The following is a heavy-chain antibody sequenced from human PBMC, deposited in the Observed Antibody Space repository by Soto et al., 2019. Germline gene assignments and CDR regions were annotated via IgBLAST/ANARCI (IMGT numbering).Heavy chain of an antibody. CDR3: ASLVVVAATPIEYYYYMDV. D-gene: IGHD2-15*01. V-gene: IGHV4-59*08. J-gene: IGHJ6*03. CDR1: GGSISSYY. CDR2: IYYSGST. Sequence: SETLSLTCTVSGGSISSYYWSWIRQPPGKGLEWIGYIYYSGSTNYNPSLKSRVTISVDTSKNQFSLKLSSVTAADTAVYYCASLVVVAATPIEYYYYMDVWGKGTTVTAP.